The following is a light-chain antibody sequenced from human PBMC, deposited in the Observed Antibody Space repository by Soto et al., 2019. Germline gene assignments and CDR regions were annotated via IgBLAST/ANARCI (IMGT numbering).Light chain of an antibody. V-gene: IGKV2-30*01. J-gene: IGKJ1*01. CDR1: QSLVYSDGFTY. CDR3: MQGTHWPWT. Sequence: DVVMTQSPVTLPFTLGQPASFSCRSTQSLVYSDGFTYLNWFQQRPGQSPRRLIYKVSNRDSGVPDRFIGSGSGTEFTLTISRVQAEDIGVYYCMQGTHWPWTFGQGTKVEIK. CDR2: KVS.